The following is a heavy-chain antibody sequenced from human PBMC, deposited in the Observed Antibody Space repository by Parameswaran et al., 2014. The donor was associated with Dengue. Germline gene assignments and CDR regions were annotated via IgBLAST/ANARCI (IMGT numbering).Heavy chain of an antibody. V-gene: IGHV1-2*04. Sequence: WVRQAPGQGLEWMGWINPASGATHSAQKFQGWLTMTRDTSVSTAYMELGSLKSDDTAVYYCARDQGLAATSDWIDPWGQGTLVTVSS. D-gene: IGHD3/OR15-3a*01. J-gene: IGHJ5*02. CDR2: INPASGAT. CDR3: ARDQGLAATSDWIDP.